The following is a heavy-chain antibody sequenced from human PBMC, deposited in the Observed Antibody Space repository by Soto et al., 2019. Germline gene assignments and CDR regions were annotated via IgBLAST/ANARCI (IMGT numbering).Heavy chain of an antibody. CDR1: GGSISSYY. J-gene: IGHJ6*02. CDR3: ARHFPGPRVEYQLPRPYYYYYGMDV. CDR2: IYYSGST. V-gene: IGHV4-59*08. Sequence: SETLSLTCTVSGGSISSYYWSWIRQPPGKGLERIGYIYYSGSTNYNPSHKSRVTISVDTSKNQCSLKLSSVTAADTAVYYCARHFPGPRVEYQLPRPYYYYYGMDVWGQGTTVTVSS. D-gene: IGHD2-2*01.